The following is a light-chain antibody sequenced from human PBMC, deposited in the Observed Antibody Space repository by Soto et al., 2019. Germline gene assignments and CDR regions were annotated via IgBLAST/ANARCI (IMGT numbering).Light chain of an antibody. CDR3: QQRSNWPQT. V-gene: IGKV3D-20*02. CDR2: ATS. CDR1: QSVGSAY. Sequence: EVVMTQSPATLSVSPGERATLSCKTSQSVGSAYLAWYQQKLGQAPRLLIHATSSRATGIPDRFSGSGSGTEFTLTISSLEPEDFAVYYCQQRSNWPQTFGQGTKVDIK. J-gene: IGKJ1*01.